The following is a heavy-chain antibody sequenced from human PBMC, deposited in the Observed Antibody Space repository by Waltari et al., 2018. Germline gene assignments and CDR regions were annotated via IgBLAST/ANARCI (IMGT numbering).Heavy chain of an antibody. V-gene: IGHV1-69*06. J-gene: IGHJ6*02. CDR1: GGTFSSYA. D-gene: IGHD5-12*01. CDR2: IIPIFGTA. CDR3: ASPFDIVATYYYYGMDV. Sequence: QSGAEVKKPGSSVKVSCKASGGTFSSYAISWVRQAPGQGLEWMGRIIPIFGTANYAQKFQGRVTITADKSTSTAYMELSSLRSEDTAVYYCASPFDIVATYYYYGMDVWGQGTTVTVSS.